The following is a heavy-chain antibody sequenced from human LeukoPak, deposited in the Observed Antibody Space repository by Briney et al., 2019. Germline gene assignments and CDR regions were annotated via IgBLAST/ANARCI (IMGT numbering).Heavy chain of an antibody. CDR3: ARAGSYYDSSGYYSTHAFDI. CDR1: EGSFRGDYY. D-gene: IGHD3-22*01. J-gene: IGHJ3*02. Sequence: SETLSLTCTVSEGSFRGDYYWAWIRQPPGKGLEWIGSIYSGGRIYYNPSLKSRVSISIDTSNNDLSLKVTSVTAADTAVYYCARAGSYYDSSGYYSTHAFDIWGQGTMVTVSS. V-gene: IGHV4-38-2*02. CDR2: IYSGGRI.